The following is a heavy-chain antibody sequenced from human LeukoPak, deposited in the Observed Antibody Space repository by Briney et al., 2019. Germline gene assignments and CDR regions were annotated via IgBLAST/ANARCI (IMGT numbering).Heavy chain of an antibody. J-gene: IGHJ6*03. CDR3: AGHIGGGIEDMDV. V-gene: IGHV4-59*08. Sequence: SETLSLTCTVSGVSIGTYNWSWVRTSPGKGLEWIGYIYVTGNRYNHYLQSRVSISVDTSRNQFFLKMSSVTAADTAVYYWAGHIGGGIEDMDVWGKGTKVTVSS. CDR2: IYVTGN. CDR1: GVSIGTYN. D-gene: IGHD3-16*02.